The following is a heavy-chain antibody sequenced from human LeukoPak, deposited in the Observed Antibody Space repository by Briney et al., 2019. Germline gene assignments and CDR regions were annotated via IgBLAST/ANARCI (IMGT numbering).Heavy chain of an antibody. CDR3: ASHALLWFGEPLGPFDI. J-gene: IGHJ3*02. CDR2: ISYDGSNK. Sequence: PGGSLRLSCAASGFTFSSYAMHWVRQAPGKGLEWVAVISYDGSNKYCADSVKGRFTISRDNSKNTLYAQMNSLRAEDTAVYYCASHALLWFGEPLGPFDIWGQGTMVTVSS. V-gene: IGHV3-30*04. CDR1: GFTFSSYA. D-gene: IGHD3-10*01.